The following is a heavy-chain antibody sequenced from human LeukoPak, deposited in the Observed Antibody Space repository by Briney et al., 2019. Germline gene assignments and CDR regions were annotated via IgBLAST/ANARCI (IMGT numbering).Heavy chain of an antibody. J-gene: IGHJ4*02. CDR1: GYTFTSYG. CDR3: ARWAAMVTFFDY. Sequence: GASVKVSCKASGYTFTSYGISWVRQAHGQGLEWMGWISAYNGNTNYAQKLQDRVTMTTDTSTSTAYMELRSLRSDDTAVYYCARWAAMVTFFDYWGQGTLVTVSS. D-gene: IGHD5-18*01. CDR2: ISAYNGNT. V-gene: IGHV1-18*01.